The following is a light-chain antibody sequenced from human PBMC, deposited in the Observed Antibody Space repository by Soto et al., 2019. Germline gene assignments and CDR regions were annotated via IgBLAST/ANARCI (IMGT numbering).Light chain of an antibody. CDR2: EVS. CDR3: SSYTTTNTWV. J-gene: IGLJ3*02. Sequence: QSVLTQPASVSGSPGQSITISCTGTSSDVGGYNYVSWYQQHPGKAPKLMIYEVSNRPSGVSTRFSGSKSGNTASLTISGLQTDDEAAYYCSSYTTTNTWVFGGGTKLTVL. CDR1: SSDVGGYNY. V-gene: IGLV2-14*01.